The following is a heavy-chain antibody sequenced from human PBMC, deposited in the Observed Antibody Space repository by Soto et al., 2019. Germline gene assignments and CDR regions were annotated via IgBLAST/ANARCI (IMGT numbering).Heavy chain of an antibody. CDR2: ISGSGGST. Sequence: GGSLRLSCAASGFTFSSYAMSWVRQAPGKGLEWVSAISGSGGSTYYADSVKGRFTISRDNSKNTLYLQMNSLRAEDTAVYYCAKDVPDPRIAAAGSPYYYGMDVWGQGTTVTVSS. V-gene: IGHV3-23*01. J-gene: IGHJ6*02. CDR3: AKDVPDPRIAAAGSPYYYGMDV. D-gene: IGHD6-13*01. CDR1: GFTFSSYA.